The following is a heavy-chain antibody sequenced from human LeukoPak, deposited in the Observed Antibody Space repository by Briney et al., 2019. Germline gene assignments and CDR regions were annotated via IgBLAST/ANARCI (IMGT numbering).Heavy chain of an antibody. CDR3: ASAARLGYYYDSSGYPFDY. CDR1: GYTLTELS. CDR2: IIPIFGTA. Sequence: GASVKVSCRVSGYTLTELSMHWVRQAPGQGLEWMGGIIPIFGTANYAQKFQGRVTITADESTSTAYMELSSLRSEDTAVYYCASAARLGYYYDSSGYPFDYWGQGTLVTVSS. V-gene: IGHV1-69*13. D-gene: IGHD3-22*01. J-gene: IGHJ4*02.